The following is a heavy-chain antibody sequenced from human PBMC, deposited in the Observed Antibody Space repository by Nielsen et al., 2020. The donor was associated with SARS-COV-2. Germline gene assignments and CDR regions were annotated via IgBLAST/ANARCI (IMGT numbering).Heavy chain of an antibody. CDR2: IYPGDSDS. D-gene: IGHD3-10*01. V-gene: IGHV5-51*01. CDR1: GYSFTSYW. CDR3: ARHDYGSGNYLVDF. Sequence: GESLKISCKGSGYSFTSYWLGWVRQTPGKGLEWMGVIYPGDSDSTYSPSFQGQVSFSVDKSISTAYLQWTSLKASDTALYYCARHDYGSGNYLVDFWGQGTQVTVSS. J-gene: IGHJ4*02.